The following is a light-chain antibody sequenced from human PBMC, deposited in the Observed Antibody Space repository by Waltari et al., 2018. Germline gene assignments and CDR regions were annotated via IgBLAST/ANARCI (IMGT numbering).Light chain of an antibody. J-gene: IGKJ1*01. Sequence: CKASQGVAKYLAWYQQKPGQAPRLLIYHASIRATGIPDRFSGSGYGTDFSLTISRLEPEDFAVYFCQKYVNLPATFGQGTTVEV. CDR3: QKYVNLPAT. CDR2: HAS. CDR1: QGVAKY. V-gene: IGKV3-20*01.